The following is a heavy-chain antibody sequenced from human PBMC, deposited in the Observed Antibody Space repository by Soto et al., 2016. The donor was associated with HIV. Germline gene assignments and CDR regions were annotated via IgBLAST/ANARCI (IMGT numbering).Heavy chain of an antibody. J-gene: IGHJ4*02. Sequence: EVQPVESGGGLVQTGGSLTLSCAVSEFTFSTYWMHWVRQAPGKGLVWVSRITPDGSGTNYADSVKGRFTISRDNAKNTLYLQMNSLRVEDTAVYYCIKDASGPDDQWGQGTLVTVSS. CDR1: EFTFSTYW. CDR3: IKDASGPDDQ. D-gene: IGHD3-16*01. V-gene: IGHV3-74*01. CDR2: ITPDGSGT.